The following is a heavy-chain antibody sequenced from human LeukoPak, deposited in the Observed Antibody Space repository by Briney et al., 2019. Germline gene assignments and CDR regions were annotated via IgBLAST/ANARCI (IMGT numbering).Heavy chain of an antibody. D-gene: IGHD1-26*01. V-gene: IGHV4-38-2*02. Sequence: PSETLSLTCTVSGYSISSGYYWGWVRPPPGKGLEWIGSINHSGNSYFNPSLKSRVTISVDTSKNQFSLNLSSVTAADTAVYYCARDWELLRYGMDVWGQGTTVTVSS. CDR2: INHSGNS. J-gene: IGHJ6*02. CDR3: ARDWELLRYGMDV. CDR1: GYSISSGYY.